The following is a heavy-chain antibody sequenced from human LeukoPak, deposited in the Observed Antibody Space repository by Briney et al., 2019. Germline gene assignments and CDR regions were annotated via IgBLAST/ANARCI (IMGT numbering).Heavy chain of an antibody. V-gene: IGHV5-51*01. D-gene: IGHD3-22*01. Sequence: GESLKISCKGSGYRFTSYWIGWVRQMPGKGLEGMGIIYPGDSDTRYSPSFQGQVTISADKSISTAHLQSSSLKASDTAMYYCARHSYYYDSSGYYGYWGQGTLVTVSS. CDR3: ARHSYYYDSSGYYGY. CDR2: IYPGDSDT. J-gene: IGHJ4*02. CDR1: GYRFTSYW.